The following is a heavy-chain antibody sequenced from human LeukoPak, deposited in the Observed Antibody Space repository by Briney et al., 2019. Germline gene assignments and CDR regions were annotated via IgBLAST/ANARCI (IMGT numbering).Heavy chain of an antibody. Sequence: GGSLRLSCAASGFTFSSYGMHWVRQAPGKGLEWVAVISYDGSNKYYADSVKGRFTISRDNSKNTLYLQMNSLRAEDTAVYYCAAISSGYYIDYFDYWGQGTLVTVSS. CDR1: GFTFSSYG. D-gene: IGHD3-22*01. CDR3: AAISSGYYIDYFDY. J-gene: IGHJ4*02. CDR2: ISYDGSNK. V-gene: IGHV3-30*03.